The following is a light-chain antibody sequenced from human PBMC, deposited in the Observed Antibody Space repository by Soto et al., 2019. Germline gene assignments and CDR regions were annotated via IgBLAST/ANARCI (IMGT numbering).Light chain of an antibody. CDR2: SNN. CDR3: AAWDDTLNGMV. Sequence: QAVVTQPPSASGTPGQRVTISCSGGSSNIGSNTVNWYHHLPGTAPKLLISSNNQRPSGVPDRFSGSKSGTSASLAISGLQSEDEADYYCAAWDDTLNGMVFGGGTKVTVL. J-gene: IGLJ3*02. CDR1: SSNIGSNT. V-gene: IGLV1-44*01.